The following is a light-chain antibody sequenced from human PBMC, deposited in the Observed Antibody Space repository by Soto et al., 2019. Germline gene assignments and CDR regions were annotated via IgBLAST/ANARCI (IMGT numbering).Light chain of an antibody. J-gene: IGLJ1*01. V-gene: IGLV2-14*01. CDR2: DVN. Sequence: QSALTQPASVSGSRGQSITISCTGTRSDVGGYNYVSWYQQHPDKAPKLVIYDVNTRPSGVSDRFSGSKSGNTASLTISGLQAEDEADYYCSSYTSSSTYVFGTGTKSPS. CDR3: SSYTSSSTYV. CDR1: RSDVGGYNY.